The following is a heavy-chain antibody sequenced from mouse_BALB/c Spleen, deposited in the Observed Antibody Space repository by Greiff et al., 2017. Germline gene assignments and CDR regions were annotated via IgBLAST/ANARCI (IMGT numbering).Heavy chain of an antibody. D-gene: IGHD3-1*01. J-gene: IGHJ4*01. CDR1: GFTFSSFG. Sequence: EVKLMESGGGLVQPGGSRKLSCAASGFTFSSFGMHWVRQAPEKGLEWVAYISSGSSTIYYADTVKGRFTISRDNPKNTLFLQMTSLRSEDTAMYYCARKRARATDAMDYWGQGTSVTVSS. CDR2: ISSGSSTI. CDR3: ARKRARATDAMDY. V-gene: IGHV5-17*02.